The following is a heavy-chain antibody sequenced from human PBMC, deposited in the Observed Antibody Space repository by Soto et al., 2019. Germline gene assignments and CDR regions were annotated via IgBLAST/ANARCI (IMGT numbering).Heavy chain of an antibody. D-gene: IGHD6-19*01. J-gene: IGHJ4*01. CDR2: ISYDGSNK. CDR3: ARDREGGWLVISHXXDY. CDR1: GFTVSSYA. Sequence: QVQLVESGGGVVQPGRSLRLSCAASGFTVSSYAMHWVRQAPGKGLEWVAVISYDGSNKYYADSVKGRFTISRDNSKNTLYLQMNSLRAEDTAVYYCARDREGGWLVISHXXDYXG. V-gene: IGHV3-30-3*01.